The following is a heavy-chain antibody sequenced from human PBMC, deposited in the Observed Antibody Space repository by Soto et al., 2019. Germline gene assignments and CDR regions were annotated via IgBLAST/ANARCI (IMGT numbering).Heavy chain of an antibody. CDR1: GGSISSGDYY. Sequence: SETLSLTCTVSGGSISSGDYYWSWTRQPPGKGLEWIGYIYYSGSTYYNPSLKSRVTISVDTSKNQFSLKLSSVTAADTAVYYCASHVDTAMVTFGGFDYWGQGTLVTVSS. CDR2: IYYSGST. J-gene: IGHJ4*02. CDR3: ASHVDTAMVTFGGFDY. D-gene: IGHD5-18*01. V-gene: IGHV4-30-4*01.